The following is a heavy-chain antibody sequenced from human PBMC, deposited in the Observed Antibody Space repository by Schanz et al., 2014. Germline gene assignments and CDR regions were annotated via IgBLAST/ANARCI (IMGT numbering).Heavy chain of an antibody. CDR2: INTASGNT. CDR3: AKVAEERPHINNWGGDYFDF. V-gene: IGHV1-3*04. CDR1: GYTFTDYP. J-gene: IGHJ4*02. Sequence: QVQLVQSGAEVKKPGASVKVSCKTSGYTFTDYPINWVRQAPGRRLEWMGWINTASGNTRYSEAFQGRVTMTRDTSATTAYTELSSLTSEDTAVYYWAKVAEERPHINNWGGDYFDFWGQGTLVTVSS. D-gene: IGHD3-16*01.